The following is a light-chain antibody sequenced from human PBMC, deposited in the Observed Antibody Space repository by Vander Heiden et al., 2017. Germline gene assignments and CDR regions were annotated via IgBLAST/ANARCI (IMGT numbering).Light chain of an antibody. CDR1: TGAVTSGHY. V-gene: IGLV7-46*01. CDR2: ETS. CDR3: LLSYSGAGV. J-gene: IGLJ1*01. Sequence: QAVVTQEPSLTVSPGGTVTLTCGSSTGAVTSGHYPYWFQQKPGQAPRTLIYETSNKHSWTPARFSGSLLGGKAALTLSGAQPEDEAEYYCLLSYSGAGVFGTGTKVTVL.